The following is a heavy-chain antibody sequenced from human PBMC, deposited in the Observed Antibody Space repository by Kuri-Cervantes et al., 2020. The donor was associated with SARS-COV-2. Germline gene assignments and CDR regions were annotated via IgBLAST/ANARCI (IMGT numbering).Heavy chain of an antibody. V-gene: IGHV3-7*03. D-gene: IGHD3-3*01. CDR2: IKQDGSEK. CDR3: TTDLKPWRADY. Sequence: GESLKISCAASGSAFSYYWMSWVRQAPGRGLEWVANIKQDGSEKYYVDSVKGRFTISRDNARNSLYLQMNSLRSEDTAVYYCTTDLKPWRADYWGQGTLVTVSS. CDR1: GSAFSYYW. J-gene: IGHJ4*02.